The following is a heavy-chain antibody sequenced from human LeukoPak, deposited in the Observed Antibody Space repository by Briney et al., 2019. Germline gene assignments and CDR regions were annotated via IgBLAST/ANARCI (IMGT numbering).Heavy chain of an antibody. CDR3: VKASSDYYYDS. V-gene: IGHV3-66*01. D-gene: IGHD3-22*01. CDR2: IYSGGST. CDR1: GFTFSSYT. Sequence: GGSLRLSCAASGFTFSSYTMNWVRQAPGKGLEWVSVIYSGGSTYYADSVKGRFTISRDNSKNTLYLQMSSLRTEDTAVYYCVKASSDYYYDSWGQGTLVTVSS. J-gene: IGHJ5*01.